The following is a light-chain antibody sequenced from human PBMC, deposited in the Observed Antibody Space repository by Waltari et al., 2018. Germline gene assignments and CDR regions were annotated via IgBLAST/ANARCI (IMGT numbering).Light chain of an antibody. V-gene: IGLV2-14*01. J-gene: IGLJ3*02. CDR1: SSDVGGSEY. CDR2: DVS. Sequence: QSALTQPASVSGSPGQSIPLSCTGPSSDVGGSEYCSWYQQHPGKAPKLMIYDVSKRPSGVSNRFSGSKSGNTASLTISGLQAEDEADYYCSSYTSSSTWVFGGGTKLTVL. CDR3: SSYTSSSTWV.